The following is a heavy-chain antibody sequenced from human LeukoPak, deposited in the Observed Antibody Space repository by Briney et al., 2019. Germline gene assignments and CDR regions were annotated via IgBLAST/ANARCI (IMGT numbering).Heavy chain of an antibody. CDR3: AGIFSFYYGSGKEEYHWFDP. V-gene: IGHV3-23*01. CDR2: ISGSGGST. J-gene: IGHJ5*02. CDR1: GFTFSSYA. D-gene: IGHD3-10*01. Sequence: GGSLRLSCAASGFTFSSYAMSWVRQAPGKGLEWVSAISGSGGSTYYADSVKGRFTISRDNSKNTLYLQMNSLRAEDTAVYYCAGIFSFYYGSGKEEYHWFDPWGQGTLVTVSS.